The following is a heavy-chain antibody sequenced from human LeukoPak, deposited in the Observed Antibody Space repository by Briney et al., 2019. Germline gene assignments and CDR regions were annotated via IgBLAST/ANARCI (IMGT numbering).Heavy chain of an antibody. Sequence: PGGSLRLSCAASGFTFSTFAMHWVRQAPGKGLEWVSAISGSGGSTYYADSVKGRFTTSRDNSKNTLYLQMNSLRAEDTAVYYCAKVPPLDYYDSSARPDYWGQGTLVTVSS. V-gene: IGHV3-23*01. J-gene: IGHJ4*02. CDR1: GFTFSTFA. D-gene: IGHD3-22*01. CDR3: AKVPPLDYYDSSARPDY. CDR2: ISGSGGST.